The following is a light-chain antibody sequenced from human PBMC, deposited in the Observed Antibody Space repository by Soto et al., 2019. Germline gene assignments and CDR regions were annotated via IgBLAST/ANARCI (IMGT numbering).Light chain of an antibody. J-gene: IGLJ1*01. V-gene: IGLV1-40*01. CDR1: SSNIGAGYE. Sequence: QSALTQPPSVSEAPGQRVTISCTGSSSNIGAGYEAHWYQQVPGTAPKLLIYENNNRPSGVPDRFSGSKSGTSASLAITGLQAEDEAEYYCQSYDSSLSGYVFGTWTKLTVL. CDR3: QSYDSSLSGYV. CDR2: ENN.